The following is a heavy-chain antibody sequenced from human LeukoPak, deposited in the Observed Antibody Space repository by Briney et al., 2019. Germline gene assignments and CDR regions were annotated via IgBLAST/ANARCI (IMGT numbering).Heavy chain of an antibody. Sequence: GESLKISCKGSGYSFTSYWIGWVRQMPGKGLEWMGIIYPGDSDTRYSPSFQGQVTISADKSISTAYLQWSSLKASDTAMYYCARKLGGVGATRAFDYWGQGTLVTVSS. J-gene: IGHJ4*02. CDR2: IYPGDSDT. CDR3: ARKLGGVGATRAFDY. CDR1: GYSFTSYW. D-gene: IGHD1-26*01. V-gene: IGHV5-51*01.